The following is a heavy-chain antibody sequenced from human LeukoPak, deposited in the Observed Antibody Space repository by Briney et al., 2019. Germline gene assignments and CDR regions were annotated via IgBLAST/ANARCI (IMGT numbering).Heavy chain of an antibody. D-gene: IGHD6-13*01. CDR2: VNSDESST. J-gene: IGHJ4*02. V-gene: IGHV3-74*01. CDR3: ARGGSSRPGYFDY. CDR1: GFIFSGSA. Sequence: GGSLKLSCAASGFIFSGSAMHWVRQAPGKGLVWVSRVNSDESSTSYADSVEGRFTISRDNTKNTLYLQMNSLRAEDTAVYYCARGGSSRPGYFDYWGQGTLVTVSS.